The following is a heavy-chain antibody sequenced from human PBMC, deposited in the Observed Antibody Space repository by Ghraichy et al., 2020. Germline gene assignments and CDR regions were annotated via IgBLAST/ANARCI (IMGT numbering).Heavy chain of an antibody. CDR2: IWSSGTP. CDR1: GGPIGDNNW. D-gene: IGHD3-3*01. Sequence: SETLSLTCAVSGGPIGDNNWWTWVRQPPGKGLEWIGEIWSSGTPNYNPSLKSRVTMSVDKSRNQFSLKLSSVTAADTAVYYCARVLNRGFWASAIDYWGQGTLVTVSS. CDR3: ARVLNRGFWASAIDY. J-gene: IGHJ4*02. V-gene: IGHV4-4*02.